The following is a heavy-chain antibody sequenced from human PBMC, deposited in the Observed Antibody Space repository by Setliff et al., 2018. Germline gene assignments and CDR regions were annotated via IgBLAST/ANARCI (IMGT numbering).Heavy chain of an antibody. CDR3: ARSGNYRVDY. CDR1: GFISRNFG. Sequence: GGSLRLSCAGTGFISRNFGMGWVRQAPGKGLEWVAGISGSGGTTYYADSVKGRFTISRDNAKNSLYLQMNSLRAEDTAVYYCARSGNYRVDYWGQGTLVTVSS. D-gene: IGHD1-26*01. CDR2: ISGSGGTT. J-gene: IGHJ4*02. V-gene: IGHV3-48*01.